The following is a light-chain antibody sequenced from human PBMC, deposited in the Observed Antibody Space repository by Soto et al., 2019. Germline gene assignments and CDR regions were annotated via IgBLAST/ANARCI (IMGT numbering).Light chain of an antibody. CDR2: AAS. V-gene: IGKV1-27*01. Sequence: DIQMTQSPSSLSASVGDRVTITFRASQAISNAVAWYQQNTRKGTKLLIYAASSLQSGVSSRFSGSGSGTDFTLTISSLQPEDFATSYCQQYNNARPTFGQGTRLEAK. CDR3: QQYNNARPT. CDR1: QAISNA. J-gene: IGKJ5*01.